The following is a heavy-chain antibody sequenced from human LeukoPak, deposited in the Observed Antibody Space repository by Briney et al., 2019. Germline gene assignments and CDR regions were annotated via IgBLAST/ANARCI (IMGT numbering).Heavy chain of an antibody. J-gene: IGHJ6*04. Sequence: PGGSLRLSCAASGFTFSSYTMHWVRQPRGKGLEWVALISYDGSNKYYADSVKGRFTISRDKSKNTLYLQMNSLRAEDTAVYYCAELGITMIGGVWGKGTTVTISS. CDR1: GFTFSSYT. V-gene: IGHV3-30*04. CDR3: AELGITMIGGV. CDR2: ISYDGSNK. D-gene: IGHD3-10*02.